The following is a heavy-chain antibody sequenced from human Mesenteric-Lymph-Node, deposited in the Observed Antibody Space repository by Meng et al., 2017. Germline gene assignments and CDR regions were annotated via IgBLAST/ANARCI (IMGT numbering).Heavy chain of an antibody. D-gene: IGHD3-16*01. Sequence: QVQLVESGGGAVQPGGSLRRSCAASGFTFTDYAMHWVRQAPGKGLEWVAIVSHDGNSGCYADSVKGRFSISRDNFRNTQYLQMNSLRPEDTAVYYCARDKSHYDGRSGWFDPWGQGTLVTVSS. CDR3: ARDKSHYDGRSGWFDP. J-gene: IGHJ5*02. CDR2: VSHDGNSG. V-gene: IGHV3-30-3*01. CDR1: GFTFTDYA.